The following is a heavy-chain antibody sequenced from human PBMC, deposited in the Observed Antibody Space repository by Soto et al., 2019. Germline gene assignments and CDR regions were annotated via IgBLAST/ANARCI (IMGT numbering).Heavy chain of an antibody. CDR3: AKESQLLVHGWFDP. J-gene: IGHJ5*02. Sequence: EVQLLASGGGLVQPGGSLRLSCAASGFTFSSYAMSWVRQAPGKGLEWVSAISGSGGSTYYADSVTGRFTISSDKSKNTLYLQMNSMRAEDTAVYYCAKESQLLVHGWFDPCGQGTLVTVAS. CDR2: ISGSGGST. D-gene: IGHD6-19*01. CDR1: GFTFSSYA. V-gene: IGHV3-23*01.